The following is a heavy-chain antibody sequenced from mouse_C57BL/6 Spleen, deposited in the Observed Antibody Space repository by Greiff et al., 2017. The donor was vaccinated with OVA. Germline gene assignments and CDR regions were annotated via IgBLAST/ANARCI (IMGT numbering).Heavy chain of an antibody. CDR3: AYYSNYLFAY. D-gene: IGHD2-5*01. Sequence: VQLQQSGPGLVKPSQSLSLTCSVTGYSITSGYYWNWIRQFPGNKLEWMGYISYDGSNNYNPSLKNRISITRDTSKNQFFLKLNSVTTEDTATYYCAYYSNYLFAYWGQGTLVTVSA. J-gene: IGHJ3*01. CDR2: ISYDGSN. V-gene: IGHV3-6*01. CDR1: GYSITSGYY.